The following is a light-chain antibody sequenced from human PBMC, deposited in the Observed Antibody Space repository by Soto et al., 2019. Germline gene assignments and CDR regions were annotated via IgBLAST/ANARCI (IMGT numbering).Light chain of an antibody. J-gene: IGLJ1*01. Sequence: QSVLTQPASVSGSPGQSIAISCTGTSSDVGGYNYVSWYQQHPGKAPKLMIYDVNNRPSGVSNRFSGSKSGNTASLTISGLQAEDEADYYCCSYTTSSTYVFGTGTKVPS. CDR2: DVN. V-gene: IGLV2-14*03. CDR1: SSDVGGYNY. CDR3: CSYTTSSTYV.